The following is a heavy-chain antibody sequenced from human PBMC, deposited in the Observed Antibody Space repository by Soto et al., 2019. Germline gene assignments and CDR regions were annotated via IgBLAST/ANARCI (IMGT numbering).Heavy chain of an antibody. CDR1: GYTFTDYY. CDR3: ARGDVRVVASFDP. J-gene: IGHJ5*02. V-gene: IGHV1-2*02. Sequence: QVQLVQSGAEVKKPGASVKVSCKASGYTFTDYYIHWVGQAPGQGLEWMGWINPNSGGTNYAQKVQGRVTMTRDTSISTAYMELSRLISDDTAVYYGARGDVRVVASFDPWGQGALVTVSS. CDR2: INPNSGGT. D-gene: IGHD2-15*01.